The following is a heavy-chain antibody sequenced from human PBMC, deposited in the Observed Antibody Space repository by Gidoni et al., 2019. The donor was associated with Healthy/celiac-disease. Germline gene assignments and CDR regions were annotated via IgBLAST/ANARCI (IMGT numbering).Heavy chain of an antibody. CDR2: ISYDGSNK. V-gene: IGHV3-30*04. D-gene: IGHD2-2*01. CDR1: GFTFSSYA. J-gene: IGHJ6*02. Sequence: QVQLVESGGGVVQPGRSLRLSCAASGFTFSSYASHWVRQAPGKGLEWVAVISYDGSNKYYADSVKGRFTISRDNSKNTLYLQMNSLRAEDTAVYYCARDRECCSSSTSCRCSYYYYGMDVWGQGTTVTVSS. CDR3: ARDRECCSSSTSCRCSYYYYGMDV.